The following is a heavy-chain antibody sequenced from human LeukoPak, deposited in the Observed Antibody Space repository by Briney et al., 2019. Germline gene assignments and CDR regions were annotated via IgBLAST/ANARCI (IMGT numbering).Heavy chain of an antibody. CDR1: GGTFSNYT. CDR3: ARDGDSEWTGVSAFDI. D-gene: IGHD7-27*01. J-gene: IGHJ3*02. V-gene: IGHV1-69*04. Sequence: SAKVSCKASGGTFSNYTISWVRQAPGQGLEWMGRIIPILGIANYAQKFQGRVTITADKSTSTAYMELSSLRSEDTAVYYCARDGDSEWTGVSAFDIWGQGTMVTVSS. CDR2: IIPILGIA.